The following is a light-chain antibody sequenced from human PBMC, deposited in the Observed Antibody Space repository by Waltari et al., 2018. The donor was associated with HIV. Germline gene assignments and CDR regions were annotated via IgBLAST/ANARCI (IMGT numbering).Light chain of an antibody. V-gene: IGKV4-1*01. CDR2: WAS. CDR3: QQYYSTPWT. Sequence: DIVMTQSRDSLAVSLGERATINGKSSQSVLYSSDKKNYLAWYQQKSGQPPKVLIYWASTRESGVPDRFSGSGSGTDFTLTISSLQAEDVAVYYCQQYYSTPWTFGQGTKVEIK. CDR1: QSVLYSSDKKNY. J-gene: IGKJ1*01.